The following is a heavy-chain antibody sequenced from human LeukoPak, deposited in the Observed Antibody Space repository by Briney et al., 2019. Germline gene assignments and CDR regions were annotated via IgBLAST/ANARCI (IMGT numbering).Heavy chain of an antibody. D-gene: IGHD3-10*01. J-gene: IGHJ4*02. V-gene: IGHV1-69*04. CDR2: IIPILGIA. CDR3: ASGSDYYGSGMNY. CDR1: VGTFSSYA. Sequence: ASVKVSCKSSVGTFSSYASSWVRQAPGQGLAWMGRIIPILGIANYPQKFQGRFTTTAAKSTSRGYMKLSSLRSEATAVYYCASGSDYYGSGMNYWGQGTLVTVSS.